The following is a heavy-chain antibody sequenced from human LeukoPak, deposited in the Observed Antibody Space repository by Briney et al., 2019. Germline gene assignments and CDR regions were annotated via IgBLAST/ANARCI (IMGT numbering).Heavy chain of an antibody. CDR3: ARRITQYYYDSSGYYYVNYYYMDV. J-gene: IGHJ6*03. CDR1: VYTFTIYD. V-gene: IGHV1-8*03. CDR2: MNPNCGNK. Sequence: ASVTVSFKSSVYTFTIYDINWVRPAPGQGLEWMGCMNPNCGNKGYAHKFQGRVTTTRNTSISTAYMELSSLRSEDTAVYYCARRITQYYYDSSGYYYVNYYYMDVWGKGATVTVSS. D-gene: IGHD3-22*01.